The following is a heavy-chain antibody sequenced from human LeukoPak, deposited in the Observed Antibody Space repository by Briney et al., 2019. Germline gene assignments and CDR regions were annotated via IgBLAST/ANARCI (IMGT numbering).Heavy chain of an antibody. CDR1: GFTFSSYA. D-gene: IGHD6-13*01. V-gene: IGHV3-23*01. Sequence: GGALRLSCAASGFTFSSYAMSWVRQAPGKGLEWVSAISGSGGSTYYADSVKGRFTISRDNAKNSLYLQMNSLRAEDTAVYYCARDETYSSSWYFDYWGQGTLVTVSS. CDR3: ARDETYSSSWYFDY. CDR2: ISGSGGST. J-gene: IGHJ4*02.